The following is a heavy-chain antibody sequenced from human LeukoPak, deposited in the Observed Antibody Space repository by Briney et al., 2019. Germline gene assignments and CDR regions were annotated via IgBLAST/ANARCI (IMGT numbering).Heavy chain of an antibody. J-gene: IGHJ3*02. Sequence: SETLSLTCTVSGGSISSYYWSWIRQPAGKGLEWIGRIYTSGSTNYNPSLKSRVTMSVDTSKNQFSLELSSVTAADTAVYYCAVTGYSSGWGAFDIWGQGTMVTVSS. V-gene: IGHV4-4*07. CDR1: GGSISSYY. CDR2: IYTSGST. D-gene: IGHD6-19*01. CDR3: AVTGYSSGWGAFDI.